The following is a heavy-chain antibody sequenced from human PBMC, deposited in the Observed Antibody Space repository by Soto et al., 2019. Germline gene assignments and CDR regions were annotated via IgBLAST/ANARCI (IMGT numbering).Heavy chain of an antibody. CDR3: AKNRDYDYDAFDV. CDR2: TTGNSALT. J-gene: IGHJ3*01. CDR1: GFTFSRNA. Sequence: GGSLRLSCAGSGFTFSRNAMSWVRQAPGKGLEWVSGTTGNSALTYYADSVKGRFTTSRDNSKKTLYLQMNTLSADDTAVYYCAKNRDYDYDAFDVWGQGXVVTV. V-gene: IGHV3-23*01. D-gene: IGHD3-16*01.